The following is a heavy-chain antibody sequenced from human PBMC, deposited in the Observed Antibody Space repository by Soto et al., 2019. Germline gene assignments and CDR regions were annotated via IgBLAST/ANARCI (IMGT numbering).Heavy chain of an antibody. V-gene: IGHV1-8*01. D-gene: IGHD2-2*01. CDR1: GYTFTSYD. CDR2: MNPNSGNT. Sequence: QVQLVQSGAEVKKPGASVKVSCKASGYTFTSYDINWVRQATGQGLEWMGWMNPNSGNTGYAQKAPGRGTGTTTPSRSTAYMELSSLRSEDTAVDYCARDRCLRYQSLVIWGRGTTVIVSS. J-gene: IGHJ6*02. CDR3: ARDRCLRYQSLVI.